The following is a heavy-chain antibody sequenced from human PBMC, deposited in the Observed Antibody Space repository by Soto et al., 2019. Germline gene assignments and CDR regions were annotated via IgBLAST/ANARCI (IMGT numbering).Heavy chain of an antibody. CDR2: IYWNDEK. Sequence: QITLKESGPTLVKPTQTLTLTCSFSGFSLTTGVGVGWIRQPPGKALEWLAIIYWNDEKLYNPSLKTRITITKDTTNNQVVLTVTDMDPVDTATYYCAHRVNMARGPYNDFGPWGQGTLFTVSS. CDR1: GFSLTTGVG. V-gene: IGHV2-5*01. J-gene: IGHJ5*02. CDR3: AHRVNMARGPYNDFGP. D-gene: IGHD3-10*01.